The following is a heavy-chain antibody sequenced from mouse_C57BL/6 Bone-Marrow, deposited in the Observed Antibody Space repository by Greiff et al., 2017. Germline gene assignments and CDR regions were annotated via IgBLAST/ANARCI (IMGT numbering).Heavy chain of an antibody. Sequence: QVQLQQPGAELVRPGTSVKLSCKASGYTFTSYWMHWVKQRPGQGLEWIGVIDPSDSYTNYHQKFKGKATLTVDTSTSTAYMQLSSLTSEDSAVYYCARRDYDYDYAMDYWGEGTSVTVSS. CDR2: IDPSDSYT. V-gene: IGHV1-59*01. CDR3: ARRDYDYDYAMDY. D-gene: IGHD2-4*01. CDR1: GYTFTSYW. J-gene: IGHJ4*01.